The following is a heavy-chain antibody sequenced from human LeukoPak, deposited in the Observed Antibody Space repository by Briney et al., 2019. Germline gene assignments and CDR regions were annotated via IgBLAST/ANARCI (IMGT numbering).Heavy chain of an antibody. CDR1: GFTFSNYE. V-gene: IGHV3-48*03. CDR3: VSRFVY. Sequence: GGSLRLSCAGSGFTFSNYEMNWVRQAPGKGLEGLSYISTSGSTIYYADSVKGRFTISRENAKNTLYLQLNSLRGENTDLYYCVSRFVYWGQGTLVTVSS. J-gene: IGHJ4*02. CDR2: ISTSGSTI.